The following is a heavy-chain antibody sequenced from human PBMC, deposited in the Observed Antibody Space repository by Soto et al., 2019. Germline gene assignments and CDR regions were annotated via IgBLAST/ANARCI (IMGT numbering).Heavy chain of an antibody. CDR2: IYYSGST. V-gene: IGHV4-59*01. CDR1: GGSISSYY. D-gene: IGHD3-10*01. Sequence: QVQLQESGPGLVKPSETLSLTCTVSGGSISSYYWCWIRPPPGMGLEWIGYIYYSGSTNYNPSPRRRVTISVDTSKNQISLKLTSETGADTGVYYCARTSSGSYNRDYWGQGTLVTVSS. J-gene: IGHJ4*02. CDR3: ARTSSGSYNRDY.